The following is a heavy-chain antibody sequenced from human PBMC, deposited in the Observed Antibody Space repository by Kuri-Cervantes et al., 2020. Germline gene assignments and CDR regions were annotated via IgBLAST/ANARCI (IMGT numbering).Heavy chain of an antibody. CDR3: ARGRVVPAAMAGYMDV. CDR2: INHSGST. CDR1: GGSFSGYY. D-gene: IGHD2-2*01. J-gene: IGHJ6*03. Sequence: SETLSLTCAVYGGSFSGYYWSWIRQPPGKGLEWIGEINHSGSTNYNPSLKSRVTISVDTSKNQFSLKLSSVTAADTAVYYCARGRVVPAAMAGYMDVWGKGTTVTVSS. V-gene: IGHV4-34*01.